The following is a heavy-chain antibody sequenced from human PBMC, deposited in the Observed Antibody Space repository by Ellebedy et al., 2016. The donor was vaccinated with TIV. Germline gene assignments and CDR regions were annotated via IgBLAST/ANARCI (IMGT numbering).Heavy chain of an antibody. J-gene: IGHJ4*02. D-gene: IGHD5-12*01. CDR2: ISGYNGNT. V-gene: IGHV1-18*01. CDR1: GYTFSDHG. Sequence: AASVKVSCKSSGYTFSDHGVTWVRPAPGQGLAWLGWISGYNGNTKDAPNVQGRVTITTDTSTNPVYMELRSLRSDDTAVYYCARGWLAYLDYWGQGTLVTVSA. CDR3: ARGWLAYLDY.